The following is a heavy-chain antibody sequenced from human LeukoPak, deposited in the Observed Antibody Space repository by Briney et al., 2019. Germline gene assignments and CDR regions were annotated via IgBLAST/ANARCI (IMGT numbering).Heavy chain of an antibody. V-gene: IGHV3-21*01. CDR2: ISSSSSYI. D-gene: IGHD6-19*01. CDR1: GFTFSSYS. Sequence: GGSLRLSCAASGFTFSSYSMNWVRQAPGKGLEWVSSISSSSSYIYYADSVKGRFTISRDNAKNSLYLQMNSPRAEDTAVYYCARWLGSGWYDYYYMDVWGKGTTVTISS. CDR3: ARWLGSGWYDYYYMDV. J-gene: IGHJ6*03.